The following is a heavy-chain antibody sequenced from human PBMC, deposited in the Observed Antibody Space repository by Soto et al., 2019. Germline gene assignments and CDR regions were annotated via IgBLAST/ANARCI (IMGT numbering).Heavy chain of an antibody. CDR2: FSGSGGSI. J-gene: IGHJ6*02. V-gene: IGHV3-23*01. D-gene: IGHD1-26*01. Sequence: EVQLLESGGGLVQPGGSLRLSCVASGFAFSTHAMSWVRQAPGKGLEWVSTFSGSGGSIYYAESVKGRFPISRDDSKNTLYLQMNSLRVDDTAVYYCAKDPPWTVGPLAMDVWGQGTSVTFSS. CDR1: GFAFSTHA. CDR3: AKDPPWTVGPLAMDV.